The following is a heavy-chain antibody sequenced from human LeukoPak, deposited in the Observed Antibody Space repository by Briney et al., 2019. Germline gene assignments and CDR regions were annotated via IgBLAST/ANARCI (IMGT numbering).Heavy chain of an antibody. J-gene: IGHJ6*02. Sequence: TSGTLSLTCAVSGGSISSSNWWSWVRQPPGKGLEWIGEIYHSGSTNYNPSLKSRVTISVDKSKNQFSLKLSSVTAADTAVYYCARDSSGWSAGWYYYYGMDVWGQGTTVTVSS. D-gene: IGHD6-19*01. CDR2: IYHSGST. CDR3: ARDSSGWSAGWYYYYGMDV. CDR1: GGSISSSNW. V-gene: IGHV4-4*02.